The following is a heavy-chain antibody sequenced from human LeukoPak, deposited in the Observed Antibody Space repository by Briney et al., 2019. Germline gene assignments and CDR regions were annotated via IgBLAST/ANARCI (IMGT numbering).Heavy chain of an antibody. CDR1: GFTFSSYW. CDR2: INHNGNVN. J-gene: IGHJ4*02. Sequence: GGSLRLSCAASGFTFSSYWMNWARQAPGKGLEWVASINHNGNVNYYVDSVKGRFTISRDNAKNSLYLQMNSLRAEDTAVYYCARLRGYGDYYFDYWGQGTLVTVSS. CDR3: ARLRGYGDYYFDY. V-gene: IGHV3-7*01. D-gene: IGHD4-17*01.